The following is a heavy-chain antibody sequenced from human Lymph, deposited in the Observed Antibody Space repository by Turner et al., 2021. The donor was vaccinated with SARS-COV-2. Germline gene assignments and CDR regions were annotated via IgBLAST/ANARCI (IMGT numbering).Heavy chain of an antibody. D-gene: IGHD4-17*01. J-gene: IGHJ4*02. CDR1: EFTVSSNY. V-gene: IGHV3-53*01. CDR2: IYSGGST. Sequence: EVQLVESGGGLIQPGGSLRLSCAASEFTVSSNYMSWVRLAPGKGLEWVSIIYSGGSTYYADSVKGRFTISRDNSKNTLYLQMNSLRAEDTAVYYCARVLPYGDYFDYWGQGTLVTVSS. CDR3: ARVLPYGDYFDY.